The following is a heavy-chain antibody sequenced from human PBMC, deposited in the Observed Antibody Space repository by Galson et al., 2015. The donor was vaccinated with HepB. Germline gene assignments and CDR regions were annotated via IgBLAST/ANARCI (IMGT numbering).Heavy chain of an antibody. Sequence: SVKVSCKASGYTFTGYYIHWVRQAPGQGLEWVGWINPNSGDTKYAQEFQGRVTLTTDTSISTAYMELKRLRSDDTAIYYCAREKVAIAAGGQPAIFDYWGQGTLVTVSS. CDR2: INPNSGDT. J-gene: IGHJ4*02. V-gene: IGHV1-2*02. D-gene: IGHD6-13*01. CDR1: GYTFTGYY. CDR3: AREKVAIAAGGQPAIFDY.